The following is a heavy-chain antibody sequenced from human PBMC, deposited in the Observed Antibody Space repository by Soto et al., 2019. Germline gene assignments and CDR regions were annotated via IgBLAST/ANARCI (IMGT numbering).Heavy chain of an antibody. J-gene: IGHJ6*02. V-gene: IGHV1-69*13. CDR2: IIPIFGTA. Sequence: GASVKVSCKASGGTFSSYAISWVRQAPGQGLEWMGGIIPIFGTANYAQKFQGRVTITADESTSTAYMELSSLRSEDTAVYYCAREVIAARQGDYYYYGMDVWGQGTTVTVSS. CDR1: GGTFSSYA. D-gene: IGHD6-6*01. CDR3: AREVIAARQGDYYYYGMDV.